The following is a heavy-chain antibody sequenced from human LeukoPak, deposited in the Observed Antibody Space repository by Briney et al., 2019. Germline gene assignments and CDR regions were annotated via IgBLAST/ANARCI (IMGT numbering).Heavy chain of an antibody. V-gene: IGHV4-59*01. CDR3: ARRTSAGFWSGYHDY. D-gene: IGHD3-3*01. CDR2: IYYSGST. J-gene: IGHJ4*02. Sequence: SETLSLTCTVSGGSISSYYWSWIRQPLGKGLEWIGYIYYSGSTNYNPSLKSRVTISVDTSKNQFSLKLSSVTAADTAVYYCARRTSAGFWSGYHDYWGQGTLVTVSS. CDR1: GGSISSYY.